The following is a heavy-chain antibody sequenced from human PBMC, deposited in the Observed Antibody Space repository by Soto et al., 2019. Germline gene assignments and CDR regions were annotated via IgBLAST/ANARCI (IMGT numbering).Heavy chain of an antibody. D-gene: IGHD6-19*01. CDR1: GGSISSGDYY. Sequence: SETLSLTCTVSGGSISSGDYYWSWIRQPPGKGLEWIGYIYYSGSTYYNPSLKSRVTISVDTSKNQFSLKLSSVTAADTAVYYCARDLSSGWYWYFDYWGQGTLVTVSS. CDR3: ARDLSSGWYWYFDY. CDR2: IYYSGST. V-gene: IGHV4-30-4*02. J-gene: IGHJ4*02.